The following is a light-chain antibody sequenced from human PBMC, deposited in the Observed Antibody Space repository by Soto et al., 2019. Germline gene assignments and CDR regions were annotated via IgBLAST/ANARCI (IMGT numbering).Light chain of an antibody. J-gene: IGKJ1*01. V-gene: IGKV1-39*01. CDR1: QSVSTY. CDR2: RTS. CDR3: HQSYDFPCT. Sequence: DIPVTQSPPTLSASAEDRVSITCRTSQSVSTYVTWYQQKPGKAPYLLIYRTSILQTGVPSRFSGAGSGTEFTLTVSSLQPEDFATYYCHQSYDFPCTFGQGTKVDIK.